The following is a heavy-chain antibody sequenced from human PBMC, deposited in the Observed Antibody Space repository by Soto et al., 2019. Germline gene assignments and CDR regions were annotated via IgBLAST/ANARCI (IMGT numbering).Heavy chain of an antibody. J-gene: IGHJ6*02. CDR2: IYSGGST. D-gene: IGHD6-19*01. Sequence: RLSCAASGFTVSSNYMSWVRQAPGKGLEWVSVIYSGGSTYYADSVKGRFTISRDNSKNTLYLQMSSLRAEDTAVYYCARVARGAVAGTGGRYYYGMDVWGQGTTVTVSS. V-gene: IGHV3-53*01. CDR3: ARVARGAVAGTGGRYYYGMDV. CDR1: GFTVSSNY.